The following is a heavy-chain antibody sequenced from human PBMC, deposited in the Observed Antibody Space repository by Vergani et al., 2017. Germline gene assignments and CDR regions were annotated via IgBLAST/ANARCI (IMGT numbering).Heavy chain of an antibody. J-gene: IGHJ5*02. CDR1: GYTFTSYA. Sequence: QVQLVQSGAEVKKPGASVKVSCKASGYTFTSYAMHWVRQAPGQRLEWMGWINAGNGNTKYSQKFQGRVTITRDTSASTAYMELRSLRSDDTAVYYCARGDGKQAAPRFDPWGQGTLVTVSS. V-gene: IGHV1-3*01. CDR3: ARGDGKQAAPRFDP. D-gene: IGHD1-26*01. CDR2: INAGNGNT.